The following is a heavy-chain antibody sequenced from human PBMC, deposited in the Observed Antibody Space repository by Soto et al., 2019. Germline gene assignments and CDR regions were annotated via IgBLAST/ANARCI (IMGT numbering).Heavy chain of an antibody. CDR2: IKSKTDDGTT. V-gene: IGHV3-15*01. CDR1: GFTFSNAW. J-gene: IGHJ6*02. CDR3: ARDLVVVPAFYPYYYYGMDV. D-gene: IGHD2-2*01. Sequence: GSLRLSCTVSGFTFSNAWMTWVRQAPGKGLEWVGRIKSKTDDGTTDYAAPVKGRFTISRDDSRNTLYLQMNSLKTEDTAVYYCARDLVVVPAFYPYYYYGMDVWGQGTTVTVSS.